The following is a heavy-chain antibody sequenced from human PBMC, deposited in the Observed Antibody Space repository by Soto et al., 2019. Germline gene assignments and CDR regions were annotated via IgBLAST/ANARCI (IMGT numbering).Heavy chain of an antibody. Sequence: QVQLQESGPGLVKPSETLSLTCTVSGGSISSYYWSWIRQPPGKGLEWIGYIYYSGSTNYNPSLKRRVTISVDTSKNQFSLKLSSVTAADTAVYYCAGSSTSCYGICFDYWGQGTLVTVSS. CDR1: GGSISSYY. CDR2: IYYSGST. D-gene: IGHD2-2*01. V-gene: IGHV4-59*01. CDR3: AGSSTSCYGICFDY. J-gene: IGHJ4*02.